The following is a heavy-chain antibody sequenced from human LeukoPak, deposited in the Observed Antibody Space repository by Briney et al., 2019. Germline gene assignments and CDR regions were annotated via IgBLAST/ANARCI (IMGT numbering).Heavy chain of an antibody. CDR1: GFTFSSYG. CDR3: ARDSYSSSRLAGYYFDY. D-gene: IGHD6-13*01. V-gene: IGHV3-30*03. CDR2: ISYDGSNK. Sequence: PGRSLRLCCAASGFTFSSYGMHWVRQAPGKGLEWVAVISYDGSNKYYADSVKGRFTISRDNSKNTLYLQMNSLRAEDTAVYYCARDSYSSSRLAGYYFDYWGQGTLVTVSS. J-gene: IGHJ4*02.